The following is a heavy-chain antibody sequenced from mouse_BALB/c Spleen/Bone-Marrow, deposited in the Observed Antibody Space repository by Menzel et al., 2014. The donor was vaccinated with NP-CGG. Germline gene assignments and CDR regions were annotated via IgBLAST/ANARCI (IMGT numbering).Heavy chain of an antibody. CDR2: ISSGGSYT. J-gene: IGHJ2*01. D-gene: IGHD1-1*01. V-gene: IGHV5-9-3*01. CDR1: GFTFGSYA. CDR3: ARHITTVVADY. Sequence: EVKVVESGGGLVKPGGSLKLSCAASGFTFGSYAMSWVRQTPEKRLEWVATISSGGSYTYYPDSVKGRFTISRDNAKNTLYLQISSLRSEDTAMYYCARHITTVVADYWGQGTTLTVSS.